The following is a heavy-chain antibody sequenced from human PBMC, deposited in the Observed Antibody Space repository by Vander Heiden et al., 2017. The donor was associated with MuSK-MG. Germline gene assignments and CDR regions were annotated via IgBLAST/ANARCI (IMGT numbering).Heavy chain of an antibody. V-gene: IGHV1-69*01. CDR3: AIFGEPSSAFDI. CDR1: GGTFSSYA. Sequence: QVQLVQSGAEVKKPGSSVKVSCKASGGTFSSYAISWVRQAPGQGLEWMGGIIPIFGTANDAQKFQGRVTITADESTSTVYMEIRSMRSDDTAVYYFAIFGEPSSAFDIWGQGTMVTVSS. D-gene: IGHD4-17*01. J-gene: IGHJ3*02. CDR2: IIPIFGTA.